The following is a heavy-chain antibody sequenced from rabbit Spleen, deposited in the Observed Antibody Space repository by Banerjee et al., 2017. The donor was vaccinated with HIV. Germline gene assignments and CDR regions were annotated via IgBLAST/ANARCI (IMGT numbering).Heavy chain of an antibody. Sequence: QSLEESGGDLVKPGASLTLTCTASGFDLNNYYYMCWVRQAPGKGLEWIACIFGGSSGTTYYASWAKGRFTISKTSSTTVTLQMASLTAADTATYFCARDRPGSDNFDLWGPGTLVTVS. D-gene: IGHD3-1*01. CDR3: ARDRPGSDNFDL. V-gene: IGHV1S40*01. J-gene: IGHJ4*01. CDR2: IFGGSSGTT. CDR1: GFDLNNYYY.